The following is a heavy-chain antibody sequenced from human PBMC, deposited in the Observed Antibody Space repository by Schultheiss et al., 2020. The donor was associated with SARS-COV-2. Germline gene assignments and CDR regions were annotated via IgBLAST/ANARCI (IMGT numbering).Heavy chain of an antibody. CDR1: GGSISSGGYY. Sequence: SETLSLTCTVSGGSISSGGYYWSWIRQHPGKGLEWIGYIHYIGSTYYNPSLKSRVTISVDTSKNHFSLKVSSVTAADTAVYYCARATGANSYYPFDYWGQGTLVTVSS. V-gene: IGHV4-31*03. D-gene: IGHD1-26*01. CDR3: ARATGANSYYPFDY. CDR2: IHYIGST. J-gene: IGHJ4*02.